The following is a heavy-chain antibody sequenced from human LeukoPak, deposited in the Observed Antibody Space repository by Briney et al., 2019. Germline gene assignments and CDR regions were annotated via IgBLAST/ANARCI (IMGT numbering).Heavy chain of an antibody. J-gene: IGHJ3*02. CDR3: ARGRGRSGYQHAFDI. D-gene: IGHD6-25*01. CDR1: GGSFSGYY. CDR2: INHSGST. Sequence: SETLSLTCAVYGGSFSGYYWSWIRQPPGKGLEWIGEINHSGSTNYNPPLKSRVTISVDTSKNQFSLKLSSVTAADTAVYYCARGRGRSGYQHAFDIWGQGTMVTVSS. V-gene: IGHV4-34*01.